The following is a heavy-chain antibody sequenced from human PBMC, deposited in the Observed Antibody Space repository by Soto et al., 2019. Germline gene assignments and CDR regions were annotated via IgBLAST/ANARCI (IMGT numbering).Heavy chain of an antibody. V-gene: IGHV3-23*01. CDR1: GFTFSSYA. J-gene: IGHJ6*02. Sequence: GGSLRLSCAASGFTFSSYAMSWVRQAPGKGLEWVSAISGSGGSTYYADSVKGRFTISRDNSKNTLYLQMNSLRAEDTAVYYCAKGGHMVRGVYYYYGMDVWGQGTTVTVSS. CDR3: AKGGHMVRGVYYYYGMDV. D-gene: IGHD3-10*01. CDR2: ISGSGGST.